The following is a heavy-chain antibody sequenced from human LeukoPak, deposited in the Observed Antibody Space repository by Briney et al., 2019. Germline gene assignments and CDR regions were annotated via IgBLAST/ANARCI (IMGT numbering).Heavy chain of an antibody. CDR3: AKDSGRLAYDY. D-gene: IGHD1-26*01. CDR1: GFTFSSYS. CDR2: ISSSSSTI. J-gene: IGHJ4*02. Sequence: GGSLRLSCAASGFTFSSYSMNWVRQAPGKGLEWVSYISSSSSTIYYADTVKGRFTISRDNAKNSLYLQMNSLRAEDTALYYRAKDSGRLAYDYWGQGTLVTVSS. V-gene: IGHV3-48*01.